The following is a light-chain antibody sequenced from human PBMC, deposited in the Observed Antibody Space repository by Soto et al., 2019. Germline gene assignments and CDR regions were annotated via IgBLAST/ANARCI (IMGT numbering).Light chain of an antibody. Sequence: EMVMTQSPATLSVSPGERVTLSCWASESVHSNLAWYQQKPGQGPSLLIYYASTRVTGVPDRFSGSGSGTEFTLTISSLQSEDFRVYYCQHYSNWTPTFGPGTKVEIK. CDR1: ESVHSN. CDR3: QHYSNWTPT. V-gene: IGKV3-15*01. J-gene: IGKJ3*01. CDR2: YAS.